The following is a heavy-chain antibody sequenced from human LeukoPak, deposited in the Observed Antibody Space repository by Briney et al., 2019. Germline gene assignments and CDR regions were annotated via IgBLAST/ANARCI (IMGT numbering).Heavy chain of an antibody. CDR3: ARAGGEMPFDY. D-gene: IGHD5-24*01. V-gene: IGHV1-46*01. CDR1: GYTFTSHY. CDR2: INPSGGST. J-gene: IGHJ4*02. Sequence: ASVKVSCKASGYTFTSHYMHWVRQAPGQGLEWMGIINPSGGSTSYAQKFQGRVTMTRDTSTSTVYMELSSLRSEDTAVYYCARAGGEMPFDYWGQGTLVTVSS.